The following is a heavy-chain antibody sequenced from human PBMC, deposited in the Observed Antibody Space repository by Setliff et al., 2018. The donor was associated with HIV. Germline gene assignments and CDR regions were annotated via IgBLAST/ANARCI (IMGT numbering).Heavy chain of an antibody. Sequence: ASVKVSCKAFGYSFTSYFLHWVRQAPGQGLEWLGIIDPNGGATNNAQKLQGRLTVTTDTSTSTLYMELSNLRSDDTAAYYCARAGGGATDQAFDIWGQGTMVTVSS. V-gene: IGHV1-46*01. J-gene: IGHJ3*02. CDR2: IDPNGGAT. CDR3: ARAGGGATDQAFDI. D-gene: IGHD2-2*01. CDR1: GYSFTSYF.